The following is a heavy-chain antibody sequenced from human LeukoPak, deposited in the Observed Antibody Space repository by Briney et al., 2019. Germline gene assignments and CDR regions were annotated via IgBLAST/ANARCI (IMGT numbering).Heavy chain of an antibody. D-gene: IGHD3-22*01. V-gene: IGHV1-46*01. J-gene: IGHJ4*02. CDR1: GYTFTNYY. CDR3: AREFDNYYDSSGNDY. CDR2: INPSGGST. Sequence: ASVKVSCKASGYTFTNYYIHWVRQAPGQGLECMGIINPSGGSTSYAQKFQGRVTMTRDMSTSTVYMELSSLRSEDTAVYYCAREFDNYYDSSGNDYWGQGTLVTVSS.